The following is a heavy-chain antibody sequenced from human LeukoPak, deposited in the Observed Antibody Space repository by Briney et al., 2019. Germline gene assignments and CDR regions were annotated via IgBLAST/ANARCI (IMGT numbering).Heavy chain of an antibody. CDR2: IISSSGSSM. V-gene: IGHV3-48*04. CDR1: GFTFSSYS. D-gene: IGHD1-26*01. Sequence: GGSLRLSCVASGFTFSSYSMNWVRQAPGKGLEWVSNIISSSGSSMYYADSVRGRFTISRDNAKNSLYLQMNSLRAEDTALYYCAKDERWELNGDFDYWGQGTLVTVSS. CDR3: AKDERWELNGDFDY. J-gene: IGHJ4*02.